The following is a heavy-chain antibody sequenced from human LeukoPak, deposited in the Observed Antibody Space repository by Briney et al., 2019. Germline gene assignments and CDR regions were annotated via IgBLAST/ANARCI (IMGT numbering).Heavy chain of an antibody. Sequence: SETLSLTCAVYGASFSYDYWSGIRQAPGKGLEWIGEINHSGTITYNPSLKSRVTISAEKSKSQFSLRLTSVTAADTAVYYCAKGVWAPRLDSWGQGTLVTVSS. J-gene: IGHJ5*01. CDR3: AKGVWAPRLDS. D-gene: IGHD7-27*01. CDR1: GASFSYDY. V-gene: IGHV4-34*01. CDR2: INHSGTI.